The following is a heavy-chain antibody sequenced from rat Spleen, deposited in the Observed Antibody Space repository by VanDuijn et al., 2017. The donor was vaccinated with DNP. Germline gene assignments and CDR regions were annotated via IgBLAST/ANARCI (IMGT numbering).Heavy chain of an antibody. Sequence: EVQLVESDGGLVQPGRSLKLSCAASGFTYSNYVMAWVRQAPTKGLEWVASISTGGGNTYYRDSLKGRFTISRDNAKSTLYLQMNSLRSEDTATYYGAGRPPPTRGPFDYWGQGVMVTVSS. D-gene: IGHD1-4*01. CDR3: AGRPPPTRGPFDY. CDR1: GFTYSNYV. J-gene: IGHJ2*01. V-gene: IGHV5S23*01. CDR2: ISTGGGNT.